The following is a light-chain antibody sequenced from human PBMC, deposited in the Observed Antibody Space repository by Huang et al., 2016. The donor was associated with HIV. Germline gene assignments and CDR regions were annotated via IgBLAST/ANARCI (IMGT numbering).Light chain of an antibody. CDR3: QQYERPPDT. CDR1: QSVGIY. Sequence: EIVLTQSPGTLSLSPGERATLSCSASQSVGIYLAWYQQKPGQAPRLLIYGASTRVTGIPDRFSGCGSGTDFTLSISRLEPEDFAVYYCQQYERPPDTFGPGTKVNIK. J-gene: IGKJ3*01. V-gene: IGKV3-20*01. CDR2: GAS.